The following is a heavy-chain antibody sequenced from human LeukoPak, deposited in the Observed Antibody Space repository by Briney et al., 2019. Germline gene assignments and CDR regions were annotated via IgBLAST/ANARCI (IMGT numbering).Heavy chain of an antibody. D-gene: IGHD2-15*01. V-gene: IGHV4-31*03. CDR2: IYCSGST. Sequence: SETLSLTCTVSGGSISSGGYYWSWIRQHPGKGLEWIGYIYCSGSTYYNPSLKSRVTISVDTSKNQFSLKLSSVTAADTAVYYCARGSYYYYYMDVWGKGTTVTVSS. CDR1: GGSISSGGYY. CDR3: ARGSYYYYYMDV. J-gene: IGHJ6*03.